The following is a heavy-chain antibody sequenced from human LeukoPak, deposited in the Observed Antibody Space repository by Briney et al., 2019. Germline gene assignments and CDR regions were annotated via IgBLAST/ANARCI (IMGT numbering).Heavy chain of an antibody. V-gene: IGHV1-2*02. CDR1: GYTFTGYY. J-gene: IGHJ4*02. CDR3: ARGCSGGSCYGFDY. Sequence: ASVKVSCKASGYTFTGYYMHWVRQAPGQGLEWMGWINPNSGGTNYAQKFQGRVTMTRDTSISTAYMELSRLRSDDTALYYCARGCSGGSCYGFDYWGQGTLVTVSS. D-gene: IGHD2-15*01. CDR2: INPNSGGT.